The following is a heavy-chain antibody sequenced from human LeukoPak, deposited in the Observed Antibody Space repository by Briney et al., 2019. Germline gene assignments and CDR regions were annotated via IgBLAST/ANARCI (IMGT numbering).Heavy chain of an antibody. Sequence: PAETLSLTCAVYGGSFSGYYWSWIRQLPGKGLEWIGEINHSGSTNYNPSLKSRVTISVDTSKNEFSLKLNSVTAADTAVYYCASRKLGNDYWGQGTLVTVSS. CDR2: INHSGST. J-gene: IGHJ4*02. D-gene: IGHD7-27*01. CDR1: GGSFSGYY. V-gene: IGHV4-34*01. CDR3: ASRKLGNDY.